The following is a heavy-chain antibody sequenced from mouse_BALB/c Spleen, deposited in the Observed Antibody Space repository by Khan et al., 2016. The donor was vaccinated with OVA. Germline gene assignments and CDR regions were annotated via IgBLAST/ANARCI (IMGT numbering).Heavy chain of an antibody. V-gene: IGHV1-54*01. D-gene: IGHD2-3*01. CDR2: INPGSGGT. Sequence: QVQLQQSGSELVRPGTSVKVSCKASGYAFTHYLIEWLKQRPGQGLEWIGVINPGSGGTNYNEKFEGKATLTADNSSSTAYMHLSSLTSDDSAVYFCASGFYDGYLAWFAYWGQGTLVTVSA. CDR3: ASGFYDGYLAWFAY. CDR1: GYAFTHYL. J-gene: IGHJ3*01.